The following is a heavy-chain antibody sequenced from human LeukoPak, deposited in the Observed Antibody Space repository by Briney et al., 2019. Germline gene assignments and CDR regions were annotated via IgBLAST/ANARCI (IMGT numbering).Heavy chain of an antibody. CDR1: GFTFSSYW. Sequence: PGGSLRLSCAASGFTFSSYWMSWVRQAPGKGLEWVANIKQDGSEKYYVDSVKGRFTISRDNAKNSLYLQMNSLGGDDTAIYYCATYNSVNAREFQYWGQGTLVTVP. CDR3: ATYNSVNAREFQY. J-gene: IGHJ1*01. D-gene: IGHD5/OR15-5a*01. CDR2: IKQDGSEK. V-gene: IGHV3-7*01.